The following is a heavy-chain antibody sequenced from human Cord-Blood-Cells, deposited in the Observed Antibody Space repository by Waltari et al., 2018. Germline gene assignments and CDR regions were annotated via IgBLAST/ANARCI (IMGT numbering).Heavy chain of an antibody. V-gene: IGHV1-69*01. CDR3: AREGAFGSYYFDY. Sequence: QVQLVQSGAEGQKPGSSVKVSCKASGGTFSSYDISCVRQAPGQGLEWMGGIIPIFGTANYAQKFQGRVTITADESTSTAYMELSSLRSEDTAVYYCAREGAFGSYYFDYWGQGTLVTVSS. J-gene: IGHJ4*02. D-gene: IGHD1-26*01. CDR2: IIPIFGTA. CDR1: GGTFSSYD.